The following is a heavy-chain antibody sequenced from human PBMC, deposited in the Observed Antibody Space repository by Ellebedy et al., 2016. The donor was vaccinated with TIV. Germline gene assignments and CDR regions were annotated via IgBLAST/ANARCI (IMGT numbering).Heavy chain of an antibody. V-gene: IGHV3-23*01. CDR1: GFTFSPYA. Sequence: GESLKISCAASGFTFSPYAMAWVRQAPGKGLEWVSGIVGSGAQKYADSVKGRFTISRDHSKRTMDLQMKSLRAEDTDVYFCAKDRTPGDGYWVFDNWGQGTLVSVSS. CDR2: IVGSGA. J-gene: IGHJ4*02. CDR3: AKDRTPGDGYWVFDN. D-gene: IGHD5-18*01.